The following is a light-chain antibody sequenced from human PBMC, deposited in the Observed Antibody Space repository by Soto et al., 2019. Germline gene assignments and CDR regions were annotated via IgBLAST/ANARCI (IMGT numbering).Light chain of an antibody. V-gene: IGKV3-15*01. CDR2: GAS. CDR3: QQYNNWPPT. J-gene: IGKJ5*01. Sequence: EIVMTQSPDTLSLSPGQRATLSCRASVSVRTDLAWYQQKPGQAPRLLIYGASTRAAGVPVRFSGSGSGTEFTLTISSLQSEDFAVYYCQQYNNWPPTFGQGTRLE. CDR1: VSVRTD.